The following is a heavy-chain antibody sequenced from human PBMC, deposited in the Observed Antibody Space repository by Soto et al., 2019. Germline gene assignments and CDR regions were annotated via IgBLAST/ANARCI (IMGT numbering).Heavy chain of an antibody. CDR3: AKLPIHYYGSGSYLDS. CDR2: ISGSGSST. Sequence: PGGSLRLSCAASGSTFSSFAMSWVRQAPGKGLEWVSAISGSGSSTYHADSVKGRFTISRDNSKNTLYLQMNSLRAEDTAVYYCAKLPIHYYGSGSYLDSWGQGTLVTVSS. J-gene: IGHJ4*02. CDR1: GSTFSSFA. V-gene: IGHV3-23*01. D-gene: IGHD3-10*01.